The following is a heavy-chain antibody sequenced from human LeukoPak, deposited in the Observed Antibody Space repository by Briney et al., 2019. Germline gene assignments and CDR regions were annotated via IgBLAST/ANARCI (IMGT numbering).Heavy chain of an antibody. CDR3: ARGLLWFGEFLNYFDY. J-gene: IGHJ4*02. CDR1: GFTFSSYA. CDR2: ISYDGSNK. Sequence: PGGSLRLSCAASGFTFSSYAMHWVRQAPGKGLEWVAVISYDGSNKYYADSVKGRFTISRDNSKNTLYLQMNSLRAEDTAVYYCARGLLWFGEFLNYFDYWGQGTLVTVSS. D-gene: IGHD3-10*01. V-gene: IGHV3-30*04.